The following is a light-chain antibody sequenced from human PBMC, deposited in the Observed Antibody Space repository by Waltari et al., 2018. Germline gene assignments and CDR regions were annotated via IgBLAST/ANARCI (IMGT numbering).Light chain of an antibody. CDR2: EVT. V-gene: IGLV2-14*01. CDR1: SSDIGGYDY. J-gene: IGLJ1*01. Sequence: QSALTQPASVSGSPGQSITISCTGTSSDIGGYDYVSWYQQHPGKAPKLLIYEVTKRPAVVATRFTGSKSGNTASMASSGLQPEDEADYYCSSYTRRNTPSSVFGTGTQVTVL. CDR3: SSYTRRNTPSSV.